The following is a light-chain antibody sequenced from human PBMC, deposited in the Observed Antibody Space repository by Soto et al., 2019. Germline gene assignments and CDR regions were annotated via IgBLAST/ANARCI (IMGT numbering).Light chain of an antibody. CDR2: EVT. Sequence: QSVLTQPASVSGSPRQSITISCTGTNSDVGSYNLVSWFQQHPGKAPKLVIYEVTKRPSGVSDRFSGSKSGNTASLTISGLQAEDEADYYCFSYAGDSAYVFGTGTKV. V-gene: IGLV2-23*02. J-gene: IGLJ1*01. CDR1: NSDVGSYNL. CDR3: FSYAGDSAYV.